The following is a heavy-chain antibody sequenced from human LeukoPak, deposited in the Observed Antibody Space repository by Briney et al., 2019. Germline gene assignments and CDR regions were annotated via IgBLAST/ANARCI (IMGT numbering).Heavy chain of an antibody. CDR2: IRSKAYGGTT. Sequence: GGSLRLSCTASGFTFGDYAMSWVRQAPGKGLEWVGFIRSKAYGGTTEYAASVKGRFTISRDDSKSIAYLQMNGLKTEDTAVYYCTTAMIVVVTPGMFDYWGQGTLVTVSS. J-gene: IGHJ4*02. CDR1: GFTFGDYA. CDR3: TTAMIVVVTPGMFDY. D-gene: IGHD3-22*01. V-gene: IGHV3-49*04.